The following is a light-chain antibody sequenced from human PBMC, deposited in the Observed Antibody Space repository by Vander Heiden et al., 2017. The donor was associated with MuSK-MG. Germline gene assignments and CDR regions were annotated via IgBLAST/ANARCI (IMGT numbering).Light chain of an antibody. CDR3: CSYAGSYTLV. Sequence: QSALTQPRSVSGSPGQSVIISCTGTSSDVGGYNYVSWYQQHPGKAPKRMIYDVSKRPSGVPDRCSGSKSGNTASLTISGLQAEDEADYYCCSYAGSYTLVFGGGTKLTVL. CDR1: SSDVGGYNY. J-gene: IGLJ2*01. V-gene: IGLV2-11*01. CDR2: DVS.